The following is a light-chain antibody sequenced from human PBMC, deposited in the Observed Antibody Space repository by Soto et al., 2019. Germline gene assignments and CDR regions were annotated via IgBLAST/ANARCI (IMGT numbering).Light chain of an antibody. CDR2: DAS. Sequence: DIQMTQSPSTLSASVGDRVTITCRASQSISNYLAWYQQKPGKAPKVLIYDASSYESGVPFRFSGSGSGTEFTLTISSLQPDDFATYDCQEYDSYSFTFGQGTKLQIK. CDR3: QEYDSYSFT. V-gene: IGKV1-5*01. CDR1: QSISNY. J-gene: IGKJ2*01.